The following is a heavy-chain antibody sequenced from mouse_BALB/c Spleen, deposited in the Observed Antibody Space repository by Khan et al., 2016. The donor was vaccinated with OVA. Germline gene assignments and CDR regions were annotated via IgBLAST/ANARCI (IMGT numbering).Heavy chain of an antibody. J-gene: IGHJ1*01. V-gene: IGHV5-17*02. CDR3: ATYGWWD. CDR1: GFTFSSFG. CDR2: ISSGSSTI. D-gene: IGHD1-1*01. Sequence: EVELVESGGGLVQPGGSRKLSCAASGFTFSSFGMHWVRQAPEKGLEWVAYISSGSSTIYYEDTVKGQFTISRDNPKNTLFLQMTSLRSEDTAMYYCATYGWWDWGAGTTVTVSS.